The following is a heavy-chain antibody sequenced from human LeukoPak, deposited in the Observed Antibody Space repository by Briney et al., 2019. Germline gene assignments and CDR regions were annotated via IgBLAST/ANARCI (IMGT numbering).Heavy chain of an antibody. CDR1: GYTFTGYY. D-gene: IGHD3-10*01. Sequence: ASVKVSCKASGYTFTGYYMHWVRQAPGQGLEWMGWINPNSGGTNYAQRFQGRVTMTRDTSISTAYMELSSLRSEDTAVYYCARDLVRGGPHYYYYMDVWGKGTTVTISS. CDR2: INPNSGGT. J-gene: IGHJ6*03. CDR3: ARDLVRGGPHYYYYMDV. V-gene: IGHV1-2*02.